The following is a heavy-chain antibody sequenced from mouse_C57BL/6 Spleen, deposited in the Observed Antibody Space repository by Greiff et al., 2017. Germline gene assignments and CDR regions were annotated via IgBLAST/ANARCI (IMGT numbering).Heavy chain of an antibody. D-gene: IGHD2-4*01. J-gene: IGHJ1*03. CDR2: IDPSDSET. CDR3: ARGGIYYDYDVGYFDV. Sequence: VQLQQPGAELVRPGSSVKLSCKASGYTFTSYWMHWVKQRPIQGLEWIGNIDPSDSETHYNQKFKDKATLTVDKSSSTAYMQLSSLTSEDSAVYYCARGGIYYDYDVGYFDVWGTGTTVTVSS. V-gene: IGHV1-52*01. CDR1: GYTFTSYW.